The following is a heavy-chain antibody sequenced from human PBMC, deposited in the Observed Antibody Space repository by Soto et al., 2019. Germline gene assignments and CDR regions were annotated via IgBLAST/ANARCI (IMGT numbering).Heavy chain of an antibody. D-gene: IGHD6-13*01. V-gene: IGHV3-48*01. Sequence: GGSLRLSCAASGFTFSSYSMNWVRQAPGKGLEWVSYISSSSSTIYYADSVKGRFTISRDNAKNSLYLQMNSLRAEDTAVYYCAKGSGSSRPSDWFDPWGQGTLVTVSS. CDR2: ISSSSSTI. CDR3: AKGSGSSRPSDWFDP. J-gene: IGHJ5*02. CDR1: GFTFSSYS.